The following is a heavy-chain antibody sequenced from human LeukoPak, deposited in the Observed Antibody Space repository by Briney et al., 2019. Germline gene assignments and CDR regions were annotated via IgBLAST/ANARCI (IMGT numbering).Heavy chain of an antibody. CDR2: ISAYNGNT. Sequence: ASVKVSCKTSGYSFTSFGISWVRQAPGQGLEWMGWISAYNGNTRSAQKFQGRVTMTTDTSTSTAHMELRSLRFDDTAVFYCVRDLGVDTSMIFFDFWGQGTLVTVSS. D-gene: IGHD5-18*01. CDR3: VRDLGVDTSMIFFDF. J-gene: IGHJ4*02. V-gene: IGHV1-18*01. CDR1: GYSFTSFG.